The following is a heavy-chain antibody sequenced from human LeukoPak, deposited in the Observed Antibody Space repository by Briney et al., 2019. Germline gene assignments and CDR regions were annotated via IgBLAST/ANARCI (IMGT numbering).Heavy chain of an antibody. V-gene: IGHV4-59*08. Sequence: SETLSLTCTVSGGSISSYYWSWIRQPPGKGLEWIGYIYYSGSTNYNPSLKSRVTVSVDTSKNQFSLRLSSVTAADTAVYYCARTSYYDYVWGSYRADAFDIWGQGTMVTVSS. J-gene: IGHJ3*02. D-gene: IGHD3-16*02. CDR1: GGSISSYY. CDR2: IYYSGST. CDR3: ARTSYYDYVWGSYRADAFDI.